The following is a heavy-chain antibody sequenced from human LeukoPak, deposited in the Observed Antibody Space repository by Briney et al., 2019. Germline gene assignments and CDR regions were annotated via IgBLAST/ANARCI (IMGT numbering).Heavy chain of an antibody. Sequence: PGGSLRLPCAASGFTVSSNYMSWVRQAPGKGLEWGSVIYSGGSTYYADSVKGRFTISRDNSKNTLYLQMNSLRAEDTAVDYCASEGIVGATNPNDVFDYWGQGTLVTVSS. CDR1: GFTVSSNY. CDR2: IYSGGST. CDR3: ASEGIVGATNPNDVFDY. V-gene: IGHV3-53*01. D-gene: IGHD1-26*01. J-gene: IGHJ4*02.